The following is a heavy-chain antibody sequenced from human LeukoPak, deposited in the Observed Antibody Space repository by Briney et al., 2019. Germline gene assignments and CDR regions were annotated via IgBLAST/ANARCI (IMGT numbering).Heavy chain of an antibody. V-gene: IGHV3-53*01. CDR3: ARSRGYSYGLRAFDI. D-gene: IGHD5-18*01. J-gene: IGHJ3*02. CDR1: GFTVRSNY. CDR2: IYSGGST. Sequence: GGSLRLSCAASGFTVRSNYMSWVRQAPGKGLEWVSVIYSGGSTYYADSVKGRFTISRDNSKNTLYLQMNSLRAEDTAVYYCARSRGYSYGLRAFDIWGQGTMVTVSS.